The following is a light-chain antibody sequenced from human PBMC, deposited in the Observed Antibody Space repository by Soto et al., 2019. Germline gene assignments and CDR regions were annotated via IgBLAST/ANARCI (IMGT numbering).Light chain of an antibody. CDR2: AAS. J-gene: IGKJ1*01. CDR1: QGISSY. Sequence: AIRMTQSPSSFSASTGDRVTITCRASQGISSYLAWYQQKPGKAPKLLIYAASTLQSGVPSRFSGSGSGTDFTLTISCLQSEDFATYYCLQYYSYPRGFGQGTKVEIK. CDR3: LQYYSYPRG. V-gene: IGKV1-8*01.